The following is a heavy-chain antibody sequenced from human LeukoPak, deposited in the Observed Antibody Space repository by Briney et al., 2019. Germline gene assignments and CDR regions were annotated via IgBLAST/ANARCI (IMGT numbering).Heavy chain of an antibody. D-gene: IGHD3-9*01. CDR1: GGTFSSYA. V-gene: IGHV1-69*04. CDR3: ARSHLGYDILTGYYY. CDR2: IIPILGIA. J-gene: IGHJ4*02. Sequence: ASVKVSCKASGGTFSSYAISWVRQAPGQGLEWMGRIIPILGIANYAQKFQGRVTITADKSTSTAYMELSSLRSEDTAVYYCARSHLGYDILTGYYYWGQGTLVTVSS.